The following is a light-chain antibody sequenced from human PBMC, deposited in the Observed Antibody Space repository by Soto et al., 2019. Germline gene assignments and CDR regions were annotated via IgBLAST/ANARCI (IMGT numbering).Light chain of an antibody. CDR2: STS. CDR3: QHYDTYWET. CDR1: QVIGNPY. V-gene: IGKV1-17*01. Sequence: SQIAQSPSSLSASVGDRVTVTCRASQVIGNPYIGWYQQRVGTPPKRLIYSTSALQSGVPWRFSGSGSGTEFRLTISSLQPDDCATYYCQHYDTYWETFGHGTKVDIK. J-gene: IGKJ1*01.